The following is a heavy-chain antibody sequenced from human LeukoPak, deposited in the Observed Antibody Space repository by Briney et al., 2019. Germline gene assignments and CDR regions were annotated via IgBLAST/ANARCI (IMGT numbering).Heavy chain of an antibody. Sequence: SETLSLTCAVYGGSFSGYYWSWIRQPPGKGLEWIGEINHSGSTNYNPSLKSRLTISVDTSKNQFSLKLSSVTAADTAVYYCARGSITIFGVVIPFDYWGQGTLVTVSS. CDR1: GGSFSGYY. CDR2: INHSGST. V-gene: IGHV4-34*01. J-gene: IGHJ4*02. CDR3: ARGSITIFGVVIPFDY. D-gene: IGHD3-3*01.